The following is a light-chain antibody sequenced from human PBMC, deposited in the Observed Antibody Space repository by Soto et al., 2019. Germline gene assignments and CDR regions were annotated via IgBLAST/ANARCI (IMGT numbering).Light chain of an antibody. Sequence: IVLTQSPATLSLSPEQRATLSCRARQSFDSTFLAWYQHNPGQAPRLLIYGASTRATDLPDRFSGSWSGPDFTLTISRLEPDDLAVYYCKHYVSLTMTFGQGTTVEIK. CDR3: KHYVSLTMT. CDR1: QSFDSTF. CDR2: GAS. J-gene: IGKJ1*01. V-gene: IGKV3-20*01.